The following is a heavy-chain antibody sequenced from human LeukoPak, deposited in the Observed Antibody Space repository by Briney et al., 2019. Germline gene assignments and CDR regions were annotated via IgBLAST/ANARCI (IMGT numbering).Heavy chain of an antibody. Sequence: GGSLRLSCAASGSTFSDHYMDWVRQAPGKGLEWVGRTRNKANSYTTEYAASVKGRFTISRDDSKNSLYLQMNSLKTEDTAVYYCAREVAYYYDGSGYYYPWGQGTLVTVSS. CDR3: AREVAYYYDGSGYYYP. D-gene: IGHD3-22*01. V-gene: IGHV3-72*01. CDR1: GSTFSDHY. J-gene: IGHJ5*02. CDR2: TRNKANSYTT.